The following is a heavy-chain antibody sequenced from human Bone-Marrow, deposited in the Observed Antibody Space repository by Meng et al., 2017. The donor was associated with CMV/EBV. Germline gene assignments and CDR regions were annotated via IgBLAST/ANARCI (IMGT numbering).Heavy chain of an antibody. CDR1: GGTFSSYA. V-gene: IGHV1-69*05. J-gene: IGHJ6*02. CDR2: IIPIFGTA. Sequence: SVKVSCKASGGTFSSYAISWVRQAPGQGLEWMGGIIPIFGTANYAQKFQGRVTITTDESTSTAYMELSSLRSEDTAVYYCARGVGTTVVTLLLYYYYGMAVWGQGHTVNVAS. D-gene: IGHD4-23*01. CDR3: ARGVGTTVVTLLLYYYYGMAV.